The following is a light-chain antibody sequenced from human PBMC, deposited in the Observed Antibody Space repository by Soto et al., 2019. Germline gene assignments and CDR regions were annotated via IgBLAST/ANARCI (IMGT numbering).Light chain of an antibody. CDR2: LNSDGSH. CDR1: SGHNSYA. J-gene: IGLJ3*02. V-gene: IGLV4-69*01. Sequence: QSVLTQPPSASASLGASVKLTCTLSSGHNSYAIAWHQQQPEKGPRYLMKLNSDGSHSKGDGIPDRFSGSSSGAERYLTISSLQSEDEADYYCQTWSTDILLFGGGTKVTVL. CDR3: QTWSTDILL.